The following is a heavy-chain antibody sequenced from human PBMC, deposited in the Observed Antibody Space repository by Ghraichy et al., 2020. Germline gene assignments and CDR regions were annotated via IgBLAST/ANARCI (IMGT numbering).Heavy chain of an antibody. CDR3: ARSLGAAGGDFDY. CDR1: GFTFRSYW. Sequence: GESLNISCAASGFTFRSYWMSWVRQAPGKGLEWVANIKQDGSEKYYVDSVKGRFTISRDNAKKSLYLQMNSLRAEDTAVYYCARSLGAAGGDFDYWGQGTLVTVSS. CDR2: IKQDGSEK. V-gene: IGHV3-7*01. D-gene: IGHD6-25*01. J-gene: IGHJ4*02.